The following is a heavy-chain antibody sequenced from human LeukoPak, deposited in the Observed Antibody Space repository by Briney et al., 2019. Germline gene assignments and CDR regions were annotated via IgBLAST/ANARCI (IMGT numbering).Heavy chain of an antibody. CDR1: GGSISSYY. CDR2: VYTSGRH. Sequence: SETLSLTCTVSGGSISSYYWSWIRQPAGKGLEWIGRVYTSGRHNYNPSLKSRVTMSVDTSKNQFSLKLSSVTAADTAVYYCARDKYYYDSSGYYALDYWGQGTLVTVSS. CDR3: ARDKYYYDSSGYYALDY. J-gene: IGHJ4*02. D-gene: IGHD3-22*01. V-gene: IGHV4-4*07.